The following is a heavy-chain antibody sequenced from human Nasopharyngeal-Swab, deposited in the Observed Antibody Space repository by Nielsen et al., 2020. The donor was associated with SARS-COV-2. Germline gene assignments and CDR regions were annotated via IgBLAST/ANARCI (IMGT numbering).Heavy chain of an antibody. V-gene: IGHV3-23*01. Sequence: GGSLRLSCAASGFTFSSYAMSWVRQAPGKGLEWVSAISGSGGSTYYADSVKGRFTISRGNSKNTLYLQMNSLRAEDTAVYYCAKDHYSGYDPNWFDPWGQGTLVTVSS. CDR1: GFTFSSYA. CDR2: ISGSGGST. CDR3: AKDHYSGYDPNWFDP. J-gene: IGHJ5*02. D-gene: IGHD5-12*01.